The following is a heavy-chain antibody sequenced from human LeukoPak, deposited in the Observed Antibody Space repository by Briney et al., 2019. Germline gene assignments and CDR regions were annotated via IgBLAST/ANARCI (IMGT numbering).Heavy chain of an antibody. CDR3: ATDHGRATGGLRLGELPNYYYYGMDV. J-gene: IGHJ6*02. CDR2: FDPEDGET. D-gene: IGHD3-16*01. Sequence: ASVKVSCKVSGYTLTELSMHWVRQAPGKGLGWMGGFDPEDGETIYAQKFQGRVTMTEDTSTDTAYMELSSLRSEDTAVYYCATDHGRATGGLRLGELPNYYYYGMDVWGQGTTVTVSS. CDR1: GYTLTELS. V-gene: IGHV1-24*01.